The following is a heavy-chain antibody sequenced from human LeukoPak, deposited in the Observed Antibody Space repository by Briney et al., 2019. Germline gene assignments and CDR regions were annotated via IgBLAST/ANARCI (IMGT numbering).Heavy chain of an antibody. CDR2: IYYSGST. CDR3: ARGGWYPESFRH. CDR1: GGSISSYY. V-gene: IGHV4-59*01. D-gene: IGHD6-19*01. Sequence: SETLSLTCTVSGGSISSYYWNSIRHPPRKGLERIGYIYYSGSTNYNPPLKSRVTISVDTSRDQFSLKLSSVTAADTAVYYCARGGWYPESFRHWGQGALVSVSS. J-gene: IGHJ1*01.